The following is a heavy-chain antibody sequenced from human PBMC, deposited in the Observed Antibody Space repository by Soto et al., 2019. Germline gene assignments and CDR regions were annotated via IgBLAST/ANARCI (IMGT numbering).Heavy chain of an antibody. CDR1: GFTFSNAW. Sequence: GGSLRLSCAASGFTFSNAWMNWVRQAPGKGLEWVGRIKSKTDGGTTDYAAPVKGRFTISRDDSKNTLYLQMNSLKTEDTAVYYCTTDPKTYYDFWSGYFGMDVWGQGTTVTVSS. CDR3: TTDPKTYYDFWSGYFGMDV. D-gene: IGHD3-3*01. J-gene: IGHJ6*02. V-gene: IGHV3-15*07. CDR2: IKSKTDGGTT.